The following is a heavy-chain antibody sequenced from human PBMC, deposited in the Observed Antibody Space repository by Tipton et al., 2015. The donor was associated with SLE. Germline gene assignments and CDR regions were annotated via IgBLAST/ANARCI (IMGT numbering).Heavy chain of an antibody. CDR1: GGSFSGYY. CDR2: INHSGST. J-gene: IGHJ5*02. Sequence: TLSLTCAVYGGSFSGYYWSWIRQPPGKGLEWIGEINHSGSTNYNPSLKSRVTISVDTSKNQFSLKLSSVTAADTAVYYCASLTLNEGYSGYDSGLGFDPWGQGTLVTVSS. D-gene: IGHD5-12*01. CDR3: ASLTLNEGYSGYDSGLGFDP. V-gene: IGHV4-34*01.